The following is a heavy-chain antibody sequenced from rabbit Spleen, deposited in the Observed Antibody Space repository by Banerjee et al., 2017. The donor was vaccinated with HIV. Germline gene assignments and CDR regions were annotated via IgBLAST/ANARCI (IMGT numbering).Heavy chain of an antibody. CDR2: IYADSSGST. CDR3: ARGSATMTMVIIGFYLSL. Sequence: QSLEESGGDLVKPGASLTLTCTASGFSFSSSHYMCWVRQAPGKGLGCIACIYADSSGSTYYASWAKGRFTISKTSSTTVTLQMTTLTAADTATYFCARGSATMTMVIIGFYLSLWGPGTLVTVS. J-gene: IGHJ4*01. CDR1: GFSFSSSHY. V-gene: IGHV1S40*01. D-gene: IGHD2-1*01.